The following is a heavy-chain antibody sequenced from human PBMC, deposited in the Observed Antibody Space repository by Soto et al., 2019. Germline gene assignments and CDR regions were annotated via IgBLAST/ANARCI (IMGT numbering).Heavy chain of an antibody. CDR2: ISYSGST. D-gene: IGHD3-9*01. CDR3: VSFWPPPDYDTLTIYPDAFDY. V-gene: IGHV4-39*01. CDR1: GGSISSDSYY. J-gene: IGHJ4*02. Sequence: SETLSLTCTVSGGSISSDSYYWGWIRQSPEKGLEWIASISYSGSTYYNLTLKSRVTISVDTSKSQFSLKLSSVTAADTAVNYCVSFWPPPDYDTLTIYPDAFDYWGQGPLVTVSS.